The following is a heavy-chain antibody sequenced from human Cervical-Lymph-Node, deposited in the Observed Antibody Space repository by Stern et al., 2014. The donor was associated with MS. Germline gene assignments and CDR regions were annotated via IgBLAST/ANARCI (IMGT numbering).Heavy chain of an antibody. D-gene: IGHD3-10*01. CDR2: IYYSGST. Sequence: QVQLQESGPGLVKPSETLSLTCTVSGGSISSYYWSWIRQPPGKGLEWIGYIYYSGSTNYNPSLKSRVTISVDTSKNQFSLKLSSVTAADTAVYYCARGVYGPFPFDYWGQGTLVTVSS. J-gene: IGHJ4*02. V-gene: IGHV4-59*01. CDR1: GGSISSYY. CDR3: ARGVYGPFPFDY.